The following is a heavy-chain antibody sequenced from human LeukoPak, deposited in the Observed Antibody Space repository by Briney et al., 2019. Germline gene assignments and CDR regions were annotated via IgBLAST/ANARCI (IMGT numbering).Heavy chain of an antibody. J-gene: IGHJ6*03. Sequence: PSETLSLTCTVSSGSVSSVSYYWSWIRQPAGKGLEWIGRIYSSGSTNYNPSLKSRVSISLDTSKNQFSLKLSSVTAADTAVYYCARTTEGYCRGRSCYSYYYYMDVWGKGTTVTVSS. CDR2: IYSSGST. D-gene: IGHD2-15*01. CDR3: ARTTEGYCRGRSCYSYYYYMDV. CDR1: SGSVSSVSYY. V-gene: IGHV4-61*10.